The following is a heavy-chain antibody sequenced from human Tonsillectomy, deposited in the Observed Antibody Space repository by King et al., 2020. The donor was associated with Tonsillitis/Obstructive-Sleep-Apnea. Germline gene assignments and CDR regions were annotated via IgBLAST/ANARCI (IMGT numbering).Heavy chain of an antibody. CDR1: GFTFDDYA. CDR2: ISWNSGSI. Sequence: VQLVESGGGLVQPGRSLRLSCAASGFTFDDYAVHWVRQAPGKGLEWVSGISWNSGSIGYADSVKGRFTISRDNAKNSLYLQMNSLRAEDTALYYCAKDTGPMTTVTDFDYWGQGTLVTVSS. J-gene: IGHJ4*02. D-gene: IGHD4-11*01. V-gene: IGHV3-9*01. CDR3: AKDTGPMTTVTDFDY.